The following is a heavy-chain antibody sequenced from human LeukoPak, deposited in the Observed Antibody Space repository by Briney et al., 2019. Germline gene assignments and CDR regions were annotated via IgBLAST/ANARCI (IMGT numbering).Heavy chain of an antibody. D-gene: IGHD2-21*02. J-gene: IGHJ4*02. CDR3: ARFIQGVVTGFDY. CDR2: ISGSGGST. CDR1: RFTFSSYA. V-gene: IGHV3-23*01. Sequence: PGGSLRLSCAASRFTFSSYAMSWVRQAPGKGLEWVSAISGSGGSTYYADSVKGRFTISRDNSKNTLYLQMNSLRAEDTAVYYCARFIQGVVTGFDYWGQGTLVTVSS.